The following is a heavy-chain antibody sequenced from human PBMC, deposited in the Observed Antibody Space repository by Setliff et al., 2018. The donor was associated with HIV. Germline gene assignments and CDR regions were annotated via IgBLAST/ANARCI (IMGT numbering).Heavy chain of an antibody. CDR1: GFTFDDYT. CDR3: TKAMGSSWWEALHY. D-gene: IGHD6-13*01. J-gene: IGHJ4*02. CDR2: ISWDGGNT. V-gene: IGHV3-43*01. Sequence: QPGGSLRLSCAASGFTFDDYTMPWVRQAPGKGLEWVSIISWDGGNTYYADSVKGRFTISRDNSKNSLYLQMNSLRTEDTALYYCTKAMGSSWWEALHYWGQGTLVTVSS.